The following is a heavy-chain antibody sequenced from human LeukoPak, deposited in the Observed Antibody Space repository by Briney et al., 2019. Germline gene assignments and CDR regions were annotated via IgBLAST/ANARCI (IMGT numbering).Heavy chain of an antibody. J-gene: IGHJ2*01. V-gene: IGHV4-39*01. Sequence: PETLSLTCTVSGGSISSSSYYWGWIRQPPGKGLEWIGSIYYSGSTYYNPSLKSRVTISVDTSKNQFSLKLSSVTAADTAVYYCARSGYYSYRYWYFDLWGRGTLVTVSS. CDR3: ARSGYYSYRYWYFDL. CDR1: GGSISSSSYY. CDR2: IYYSGST. D-gene: IGHD3-22*01.